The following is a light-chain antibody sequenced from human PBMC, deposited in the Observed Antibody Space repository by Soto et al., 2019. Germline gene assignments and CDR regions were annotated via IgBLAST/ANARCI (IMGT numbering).Light chain of an antibody. Sequence: DIQMTQSPSTLSASVGDRVTITCRASQSISTWLAWYQQKAEKAPKLLIYKASILESGVPSRFSGSGSGTEFTLTISSLQPDDFATYYCQQYNTYWTFGQGTKVEIK. V-gene: IGKV1-5*03. CDR3: QQYNTYWT. CDR1: QSISTW. J-gene: IGKJ1*01. CDR2: KAS.